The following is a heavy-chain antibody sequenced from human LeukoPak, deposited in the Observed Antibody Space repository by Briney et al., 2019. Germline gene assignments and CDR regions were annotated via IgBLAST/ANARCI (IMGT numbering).Heavy chain of an antibody. Sequence: SVKVSCKASGGTFSSYAISWLRQAPGQGLEWMGRIIPIFGTANYAQKFQGRVTITTDESTSTAYMELSSLRSEDTAVYYCAEDIVATTNWFDPWGQGTLVTVSS. J-gene: IGHJ5*02. D-gene: IGHD5-12*01. CDR2: IIPIFGTA. CDR3: AEDIVATTNWFDP. CDR1: GGTFSSYA. V-gene: IGHV1-69*05.